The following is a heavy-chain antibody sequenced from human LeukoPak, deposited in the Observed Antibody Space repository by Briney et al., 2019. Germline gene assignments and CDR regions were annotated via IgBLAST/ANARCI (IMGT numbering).Heavy chain of an antibody. CDR1: GFTFSSYA. CDR3: AKGSRPYSSGWYSIPLFDY. D-gene: IGHD6-19*01. J-gene: IGHJ4*02. Sequence: GGSLRLSCAASGFTFSSYAMSWVRQAPGKGLEWVSAISGSGGSTYYADSVKGRFTISRGNSKNTLYLQMNSLRAEDTAVYYCAKGSRPYSSGWYSIPLFDYWGQGTLVTVSS. V-gene: IGHV3-23*01. CDR2: ISGSGGST.